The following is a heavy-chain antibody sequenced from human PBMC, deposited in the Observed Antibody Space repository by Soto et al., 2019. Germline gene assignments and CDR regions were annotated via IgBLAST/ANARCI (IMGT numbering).Heavy chain of an antibody. J-gene: IGHJ4*02. CDR2: VFYTGFT. Sequence: QLQLQESGPGLVKPSETLSLTCAVSGGSISGSYYYWAWLRQSPGKGPKWIGSVFYTGFTSYNPSLESRVSVSVDTSKSQFSLKLSAVTAADTAVYYCATSQKGYNWNYFDHWGQGALVTVSS. CDR3: ATSQKGYNWNYFDH. V-gene: IGHV4-39*01. CDR1: GGSISGSYYY. D-gene: IGHD1-20*01.